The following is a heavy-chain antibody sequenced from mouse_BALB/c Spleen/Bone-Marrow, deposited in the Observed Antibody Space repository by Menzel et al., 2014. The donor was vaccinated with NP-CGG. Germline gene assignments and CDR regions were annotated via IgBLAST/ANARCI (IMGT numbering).Heavy chain of an antibody. CDR2: IYPGDGST. D-gene: IGHD2-14*01. J-gene: IGHJ1*01. Sequence: QVQLQQSGPELVKPGASVKMSCKASGYTFTSYFIHWVKQRPGQGLEWIGWIYPGDGSTKYNEKFKVKTTLTADKSSSTAYMFLSSLTSKDSAIYFCAYYRYDEYFDVWGAGTTVTVSS. V-gene: IGHV1S56*01. CDR1: GYTFTSYF. CDR3: AYYRYDEYFDV.